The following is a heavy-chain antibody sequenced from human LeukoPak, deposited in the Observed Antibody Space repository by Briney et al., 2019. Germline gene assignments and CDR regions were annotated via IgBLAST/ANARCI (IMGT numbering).Heavy chain of an antibody. D-gene: IGHD3-3*01. V-gene: IGHV1-18*01. CDR1: GYTFTSYG. Sequence: ASVKVSCKASGYTFTSYGISWVRQAPGQGLEWMGWISAYNGNTNYAQKLQGRVTMTTDTSTSTAYMELRSLRSDDTAVYYCARAENYDFWSGYYKGGYNRFDPWGQGTLVTVSS. CDR3: ARAENYDFWSGYYKGGYNRFDP. J-gene: IGHJ5*02. CDR2: ISAYNGNT.